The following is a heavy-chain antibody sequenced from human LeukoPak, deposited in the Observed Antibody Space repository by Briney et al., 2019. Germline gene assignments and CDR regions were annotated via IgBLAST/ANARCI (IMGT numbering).Heavy chain of an antibody. D-gene: IGHD2-2*01. V-gene: IGHV3-23*01. CDR1: GFTFSSYA. Sequence: VGSLRLSCAASGFTFSSYAMSWVRQAPGKGLEWVSAISGSGGSTYYADSVKGRFTISRDNSKNTLYLQMNSLRAEDTAVYYCARGYCSSTSCLVYGMDVWGQGTTITVSS. J-gene: IGHJ6*02. CDR3: ARGYCSSTSCLVYGMDV. CDR2: ISGSGGST.